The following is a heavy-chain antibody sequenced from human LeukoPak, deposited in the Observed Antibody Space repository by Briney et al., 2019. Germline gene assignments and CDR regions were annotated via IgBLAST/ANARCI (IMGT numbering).Heavy chain of an antibody. V-gene: IGHV1-69*05. Sequence: SVTVSFKTSGGTFNSYAISWVRQAPGQGLEWMGGIIPIFSTTSYAQKFQGRVTITTDESTNTAYMELSRLRSEDTAVYYCATRGGVVVTAIHHWYFDLWGRGTLVTVSS. CDR2: IIPIFSTT. CDR1: GGTFNSYA. J-gene: IGHJ2*01. D-gene: IGHD2-21*02. CDR3: ATRGGVVVTAIHHWYFDL.